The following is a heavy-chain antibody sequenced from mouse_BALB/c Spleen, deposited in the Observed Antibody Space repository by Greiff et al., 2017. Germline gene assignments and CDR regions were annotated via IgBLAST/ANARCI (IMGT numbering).Heavy chain of an antibody. CDR2: IWTGGGT. D-gene: IGHD2-13*01. Sequence: QVQLQQSGPGLVAPSQSLSITCTVSGFSLTSYDISWIRQPPGKGLEWLGVIWTGGGTNYNSAFMSRLSISKDNSKSQVFLKMNSLQTDDTAIYYCVRDGDHFDYWGQGTTLTVSS. CDR3: VRDGDHFDY. J-gene: IGHJ2*01. CDR1: GFSLTSYD. V-gene: IGHV2-9-2*01.